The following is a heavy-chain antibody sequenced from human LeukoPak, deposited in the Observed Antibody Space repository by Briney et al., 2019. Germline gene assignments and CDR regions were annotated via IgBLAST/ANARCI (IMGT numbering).Heavy chain of an antibody. D-gene: IGHD5/OR15-5a*01. J-gene: IGHJ5*02. V-gene: IGHV3-48*03. CDR3: AKDLPWFDP. Sequence: GGSLRLSCAASGFTFSSYEMNWVRQAPGKGLEWVSYISSSGSTIYYADSVKGRFTISRDNSKNTLYLQMNSLRAEDTAVYYCAKDLPWFDPWGQGTLVTVSS. CDR2: ISSSGSTI. CDR1: GFTFSSYE.